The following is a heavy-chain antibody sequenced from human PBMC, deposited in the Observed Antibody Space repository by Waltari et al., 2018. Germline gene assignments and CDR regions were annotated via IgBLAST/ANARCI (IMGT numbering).Heavy chain of an antibody. Sequence: EVQLVESGGGLLQRGGSLRLSCAGFGFAVSGSYMNWVRQAPGKGLEWVSGIHSGGNTYYADSVKGRFTISRDNSKNTLYLQMNSLRAEDTAVYYCAKDRSYGHSLANWGQGTLVTVSS. D-gene: IGHD4-17*01. CDR2: IHSGGNT. CDR1: GFAVSGSY. CDR3: AKDRSYGHSLAN. J-gene: IGHJ4*02. V-gene: IGHV3-53*01.